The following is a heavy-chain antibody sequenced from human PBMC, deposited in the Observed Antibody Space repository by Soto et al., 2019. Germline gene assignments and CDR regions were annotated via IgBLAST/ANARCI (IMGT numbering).Heavy chain of an antibody. Sequence: GGSLRLSCAASGFTFSSYGMHWVRQAPGKGLEWVAVISYDGSNKYYADSVKGRFTISRDNSKNTLYLQMNSLRAEDTAVYYCAKDHGQQLYEPYYYYGMDVWGQGTTVTVSS. CDR3: AKDHGQQLYEPYYYYGMDV. CDR2: ISYDGSNK. D-gene: IGHD6-13*01. CDR1: GFTFSSYG. V-gene: IGHV3-30*18. J-gene: IGHJ6*02.